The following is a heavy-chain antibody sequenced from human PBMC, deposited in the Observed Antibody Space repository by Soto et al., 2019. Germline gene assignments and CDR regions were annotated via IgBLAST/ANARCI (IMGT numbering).Heavy chain of an antibody. V-gene: IGHV3-23*01. Sequence: EVQLLESGGGLVQPGGSLRLSCAASRFTFSGYSMSWVRQAPGKGLEWVSGISGSGGSTYYADSVKGRFTISRDNSERTLVLQMNSLSAEDTALYYCAKSYGDTWKHYYFDYWGQGTLVTVSS. CDR2: ISGSGGST. D-gene: IGHD3-3*02. CDR3: AKSYGDTWKHYYFDY. CDR1: RFTFSGYS. J-gene: IGHJ4*02.